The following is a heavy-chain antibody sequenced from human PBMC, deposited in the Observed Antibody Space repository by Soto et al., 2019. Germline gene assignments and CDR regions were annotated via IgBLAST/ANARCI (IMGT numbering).Heavy chain of an antibody. CDR3: ARQQYYDSRGLFDY. CDR2: ISYSGRT. D-gene: IGHD3-22*01. V-gene: IGHV4-39*01. Sequence: SETLSLTCSVSGGSINNRTYYWGWIRQPPGKGLEWIGSISYSGRTYDNPSLKSRVTISSDTSNNQFSLKLSSVTAAGTAVYYCARQQYYDSRGLFDYWGQGTLVTVSS. CDR1: GGSINNRTYY. J-gene: IGHJ4*02.